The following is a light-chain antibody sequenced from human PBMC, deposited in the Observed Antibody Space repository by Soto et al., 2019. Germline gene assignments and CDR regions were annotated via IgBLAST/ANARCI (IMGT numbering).Light chain of an antibody. CDR1: SSDVGNYKY. J-gene: IGLJ1*01. CDR3: FSYTSSGTYV. CDR2: EVS. Sequence: QSVLTQPASVSGSPGQSITISCTGTSSDVGNYKYVSWYQQHPGKAPKLMIYEVSNRPSGVSNRFSGSKSGNTASLTISGLQAEDVTDYYCFSYTSSGTYVFGTGTKV. V-gene: IGLV2-14*01.